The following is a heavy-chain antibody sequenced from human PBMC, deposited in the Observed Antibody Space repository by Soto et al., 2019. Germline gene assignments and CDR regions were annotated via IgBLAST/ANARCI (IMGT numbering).Heavy chain of an antibody. Sequence: QVQLQESGPGLVKPSQTLSLTCTVSGGSISSGVYYWSWIRQPPGKGLEWIGYIYYSGSTYYNPSLKSRVTISVDTSKNQFSLKLSSVTAADTAVYYCARELGAGKVVVDYWGQGTLVTVSS. J-gene: IGHJ4*02. CDR1: GGSISSGVYY. V-gene: IGHV4-30-4*01. D-gene: IGHD3-16*02. CDR2: IYYSGST. CDR3: ARELGAGKVVVDY.